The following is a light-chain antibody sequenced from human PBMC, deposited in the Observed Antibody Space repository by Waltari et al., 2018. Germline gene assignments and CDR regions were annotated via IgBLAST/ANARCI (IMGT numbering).Light chain of an antibody. Sequence: QSVLTQPPSASGTPGQRVTISCSGSASNIGGNLVNWYQQLPGKAPKLLIYRSDVRPSGVPDRFSGSKSGTSASRAIRGLQSEDEADYFCASGDDSLKGHWVFGGGTKVTVL. CDR2: RSD. J-gene: IGLJ3*02. CDR1: ASNIGGNL. V-gene: IGLV1-44*01. CDR3: ASGDDSLKGHWV.